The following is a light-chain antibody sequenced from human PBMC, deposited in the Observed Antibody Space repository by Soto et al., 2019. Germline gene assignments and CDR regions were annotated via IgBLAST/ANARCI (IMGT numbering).Light chain of an antibody. CDR1: SGHSSYI. V-gene: IGLV4-60*02. CDR3: ETWDTNTWV. CDR2: LEASGGY. J-gene: IGLJ3*02. Sequence: QPVLTQSSSASASLGSSVKLTCTLSSGHSSYIIAWHQQQPGKAPRYLMKLEASGGYDKGSGVPDRFSGSSSGADRYLTISNLQFEDEAEYFCETWDTNTWVFGGGTKLTVL.